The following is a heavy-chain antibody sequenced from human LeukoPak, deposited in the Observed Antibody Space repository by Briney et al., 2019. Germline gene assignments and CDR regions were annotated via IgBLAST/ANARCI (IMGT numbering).Heavy chain of an antibody. V-gene: IGHV4-34*01. CDR3: ARQGLRYWYFDL. J-gene: IGHJ2*01. Sequence: SETLSLTCAVYGGSFSGYYWSWIRQPPGKGLEWIGEINHSGSTNYNPSLKSRVTISVDTSKNQFSLKLSSVTAADTAVYYCARQGLRYWYFDLWGRGTLVTVSS. CDR1: GGSFSGYY. CDR2: INHSGST.